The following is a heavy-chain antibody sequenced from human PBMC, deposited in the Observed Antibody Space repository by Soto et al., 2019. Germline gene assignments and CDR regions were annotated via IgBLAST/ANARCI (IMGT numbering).Heavy chain of an antibody. CDR2: IYYSEST. V-gene: IGHV4-30-4*01. Sequence: SETLSLTCTVSGGSISSGDYFWSWIRQPPGKGLELIGYIYYSESTYYNPSLKSRLTISLDTSKKQFSLKLSSVTAADTAVYYCARVGGNYPFDYWGQGTLVTVSS. CDR3: ARVGGNYPFDY. CDR1: GGSISSGDYF. J-gene: IGHJ4*02. D-gene: IGHD1-26*01.